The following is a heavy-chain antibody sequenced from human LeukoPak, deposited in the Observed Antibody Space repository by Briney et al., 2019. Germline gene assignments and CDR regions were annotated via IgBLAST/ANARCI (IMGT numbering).Heavy chain of an antibody. D-gene: IGHD2-2*03. V-gene: IGHV3-30*03. CDR2: ISYDGSNR. CDR3: AIIGWGYFDY. CDR1: GFTFSSYG. Sequence: GGSLRLSCAASGFTFSSYGMHWVRQAPGKGLEWVAVISYDGSNRYYADSVKGRFTISRDNSKNTLYLQMNSLRAEDTAVYYCAIIGWGYFDYWGQGTLVTVSS. J-gene: IGHJ4*02.